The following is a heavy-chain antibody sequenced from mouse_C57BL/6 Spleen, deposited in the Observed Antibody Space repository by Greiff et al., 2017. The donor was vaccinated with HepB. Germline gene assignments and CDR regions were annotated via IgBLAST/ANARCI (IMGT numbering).Heavy chain of an antibody. CDR3: ARSDGYYPVFYYAMDY. J-gene: IGHJ4*01. Sequence: QVQLQQSGAELVKPGASVKISCKASGYAFSSYWMNWVKQRPGKGLEWIGQIYPGDGDTNYNGKFKGKATLTADKSSSTAYMQLSSLTSEDSAVYFCARSDGYYPVFYYAMDYWGQGTSVTVSS. V-gene: IGHV1-80*01. CDR2: IYPGDGDT. CDR1: GYAFSSYW. D-gene: IGHD2-3*01.